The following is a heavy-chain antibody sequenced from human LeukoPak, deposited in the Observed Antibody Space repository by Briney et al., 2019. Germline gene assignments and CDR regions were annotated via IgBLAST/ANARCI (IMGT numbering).Heavy chain of an antibody. J-gene: IGHJ5*02. CDR2: IYHSGYT. CDR3: ARAGGFTILRGAVNNWFDP. CDR1: GASISGSNYY. D-gene: IGHD3-10*01. Sequence: PSETLSLTCTVSGASISGSNYYWSWIRQPPGKGLEWIGYIYHSGYTYYNPSLNSRLAISVDTSKNQFSLRLSSVTAADTAVYYCARAGGFTILRGAVNNWFDPWGQGTLVTVSS. V-gene: IGHV4-30-4*01.